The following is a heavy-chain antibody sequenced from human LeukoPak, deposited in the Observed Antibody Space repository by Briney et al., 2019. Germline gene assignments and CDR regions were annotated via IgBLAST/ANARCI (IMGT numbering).Heavy chain of an antibody. Sequence: GGSLRLSCAASGFTFDDYAMHWVRQAPGKGLEWVSGISWNSGSIGYADSVKGRFTISRDNAKNSLYLQMNSLRAEDTALYYCAKAAPNYYGMDVWGQGTTVTVSS. CDR2: ISWNSGSI. CDR1: GFTFDDYA. V-gene: IGHV3-9*01. CDR3: AKAAPNYYGMDV. J-gene: IGHJ6*02.